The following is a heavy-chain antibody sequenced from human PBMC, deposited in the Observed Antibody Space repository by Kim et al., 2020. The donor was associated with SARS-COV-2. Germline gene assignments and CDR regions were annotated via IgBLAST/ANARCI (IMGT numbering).Heavy chain of an antibody. Sequence: GGSLRLSCAASGFTFSSYGMHWVRQAPGKGLEWVAVIWYDGSNKYYAESVKGRFTISRDNSKNTLYLQMNSLRAADTAVYYCARERQATDADAFDMWGQGTMVTVSS. CDR1: GFTFSSYG. J-gene: IGHJ3*02. CDR3: ARERQATDADAFDM. D-gene: IGHD5-12*01. V-gene: IGHV3-33*01. CDR2: IWYDGSNK.